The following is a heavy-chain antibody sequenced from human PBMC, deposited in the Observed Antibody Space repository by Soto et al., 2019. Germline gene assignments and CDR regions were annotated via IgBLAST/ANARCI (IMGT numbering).Heavy chain of an antibody. V-gene: IGHV4-38-2*01. CDR3: ARGGKTMVRGVIISYYFDY. Sequence: SETLSLTCAVSGYSISSGYYWGWIRQPPGKGLEWIGSIYHSGSTYYNPSLKSRVTISVDTSKNQFSLKLSSVTAADTAVYYCARGGKTMVRGVIISYYFDYWGQGTLVTVSS. CDR1: GYSISSGYY. CDR2: IYHSGST. J-gene: IGHJ4*02. D-gene: IGHD3-10*01.